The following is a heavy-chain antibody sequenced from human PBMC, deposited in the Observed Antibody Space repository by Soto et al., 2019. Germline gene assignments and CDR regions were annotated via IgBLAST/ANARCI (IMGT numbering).Heavy chain of an antibody. D-gene: IGHD1-26*01. Sequence: SETLSLTCTVSGGSIGAYYWSWIRQPPGKGLEWIGYIDHSGGTNCNPSLKSRVTISGDTSKNPFSLRLSSVTAADPAVYYCARARRSCVAIDTSDIWGQGTMGTGSS. CDR1: GGSIGAYY. CDR2: IDHSGGT. V-gene: IGHV4-59*01. J-gene: IGHJ3*02. CDR3: ARARRSCVAIDTSDI.